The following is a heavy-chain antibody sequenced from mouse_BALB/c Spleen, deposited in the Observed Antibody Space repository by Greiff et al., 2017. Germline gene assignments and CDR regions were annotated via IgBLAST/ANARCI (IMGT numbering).Heavy chain of an antibody. Sequence: VQLQQSGAELAKPGASVKMSCKASGYSFTSYWMHWVKQRPGQGLEWIGYINPSTGYTEYNQKFKDKATLTADKSSSTAYMQLSSLTSEDSAVYYCARNYGTYFESWGQGTTLTVSS. CDR2: INPSTGYT. D-gene: IGHD2-1*01. J-gene: IGHJ2*01. CDR1: GYSFTSYW. V-gene: IGHV1-7*01. CDR3: ARNYGTYFES.